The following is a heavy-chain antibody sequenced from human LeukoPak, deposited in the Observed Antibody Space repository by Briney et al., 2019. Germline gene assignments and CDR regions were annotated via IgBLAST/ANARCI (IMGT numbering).Heavy chain of an antibody. CDR1: RFTFSTYG. Sequence: GGSLRLSCAASRFTFSTYGMHWVRQAPGEGLEWVAFISYDGTYKCYGDSVKGRFTISRDNSNSTLFLQVDSLRPEDTGVYYCAKDRRVAAVGTDLDFWGQGTRVTVSS. CDR3: AKDRRVAAVGTDLDF. D-gene: IGHD6-13*01. J-gene: IGHJ4*02. CDR2: ISYDGTYK. V-gene: IGHV3-30*18.